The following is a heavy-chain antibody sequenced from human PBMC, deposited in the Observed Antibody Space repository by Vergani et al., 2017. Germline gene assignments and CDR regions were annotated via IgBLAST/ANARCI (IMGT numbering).Heavy chain of an antibody. V-gene: IGHV4-30-4*01. D-gene: IGHD3-10*01. CDR3: ARGVRGVIIRRLGDGMDV. CDR2: IYYSGST. CDR1: GGSISSGDYY. Sequence: QVQLQESGPGLVKPSQTLSLTCTVSGGSISSGDYYWSWIRQPPGKGLEWIGYIYYSGSTYYNPSPKSRVTISVDTSKNQFSLKLSSVTAADTAVYYCARGVRGVIIRRLGDGMDVWGQGTTVTVSS. J-gene: IGHJ6*02.